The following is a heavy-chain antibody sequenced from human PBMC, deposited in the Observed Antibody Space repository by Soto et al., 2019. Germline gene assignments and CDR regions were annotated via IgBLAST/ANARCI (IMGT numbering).Heavy chain of an antibody. CDR1: GGSISVYY. CDR2: IYASGSP. Sequence: QVQLQESGPGHVKPSETLSLTCTISGGSISVYYWSWIRQSPGQALEWIGYIYASGSPYYPPSLRSRVLLSADTSKNQVSLELTSATAADTAVYFCARGVGSSPPRYLGRGRLVTVSA. J-gene: IGHJ4*02. V-gene: IGHV4-4*08. CDR3: ARGVGSSPPRY. D-gene: IGHD1-26*01.